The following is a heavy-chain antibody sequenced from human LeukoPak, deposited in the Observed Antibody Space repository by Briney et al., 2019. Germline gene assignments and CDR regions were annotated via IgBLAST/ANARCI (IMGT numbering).Heavy chain of an antibody. CDR3: AREPWVYYGSGSSREAFDI. CDR2: INAGNGNT. V-gene: IGHV1-3*01. CDR1: GYTFTIYA. D-gene: IGHD3-10*01. J-gene: IGHJ3*02. Sequence: GASVKVSCKASGYTFTIYAMHWVRQAPGQRREWMGWINAGNGNTKYSQKFQGRVTISRDTSASTAYMELSSLRSEDTAVYYCAREPWVYYGSGSSREAFDIWGQGTMVTVSS.